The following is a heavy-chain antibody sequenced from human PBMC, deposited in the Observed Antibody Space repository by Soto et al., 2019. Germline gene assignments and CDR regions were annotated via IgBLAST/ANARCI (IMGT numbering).Heavy chain of an antibody. J-gene: IGHJ2*01. CDR1: GGTFSSYT. CDR3: ARDVSWLHYSSYEALWYFDL. D-gene: IGHD4-4*01. Sequence: SVKVSCKASGGTFSSYTISWVRQAPGQGLEWMGRIIPILGIANYAQKFQGRVTITADKSTSTAYMELSSLRSEDTAVYYCARDVSWLHYSSYEALWYFDLWCRATLVTVSS. CDR2: IIPILGIA. V-gene: IGHV1-69*04.